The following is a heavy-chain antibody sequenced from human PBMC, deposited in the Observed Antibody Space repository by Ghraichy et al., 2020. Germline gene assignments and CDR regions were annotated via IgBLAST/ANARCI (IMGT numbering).Heavy chain of an antibody. J-gene: IGHJ3*02. Sequence: GGSLRLSCAASGFTFSNYAIHWVRQAPGKGLEWVAVISYDGSNKYYADSVKGRLTISRDNSKNTLYLQMNSLRAEDTAVYYCAREGIVGAWNDAFDIWGQGTLVTVSS. CDR2: ISYDGSNK. CDR3: AREGIVGAWNDAFDI. V-gene: IGHV3-30-3*01. CDR1: GFTFSNYA. D-gene: IGHD1-26*01.